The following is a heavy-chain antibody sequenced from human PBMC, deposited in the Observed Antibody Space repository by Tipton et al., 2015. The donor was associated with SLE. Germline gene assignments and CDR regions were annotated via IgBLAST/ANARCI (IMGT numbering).Heavy chain of an antibody. CDR1: GGSISGHY. D-gene: IGHD6-13*01. CDR2: IYYSGNN. Sequence: TLSLTCNVSGGSISGHYWSWIRQPPGKGLEWIGYIYYSGNNNHNPSLKSRVTISVDTSKNQFSLKLSSVTAADTAVYYCARDPGYSSSSWGQGTLVTVSS. J-gene: IGHJ5*02. V-gene: IGHV4-59*11. CDR3: ARDPGYSSSS.